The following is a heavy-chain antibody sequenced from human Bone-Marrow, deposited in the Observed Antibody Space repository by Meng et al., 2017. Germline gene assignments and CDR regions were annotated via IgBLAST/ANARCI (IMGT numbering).Heavy chain of an antibody. D-gene: IGHD2-15*01. CDR2: INNSGST. CDR1: GGSFSGYY. Sequence: HVQLQQWGAGLLKPSESLSLTCAVYGGSFSGYYWSWIRQPPGKGLECIGEINNSGSTNYNPSLKSRVTISVDTSKNQFSLKLCSVTAADTAVYYCARGGYCSGGSCNWGQGTLVTVSS. J-gene: IGHJ4*02. V-gene: IGHV4-34*01. CDR3: ARGGYCSGGSCN.